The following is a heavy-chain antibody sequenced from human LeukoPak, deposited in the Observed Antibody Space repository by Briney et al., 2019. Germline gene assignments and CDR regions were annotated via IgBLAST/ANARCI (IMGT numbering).Heavy chain of an antibody. J-gene: IGHJ6*02. CDR3: AKDLSSGNYLYYYGVDV. Sequence: LSGGSLRLSCAVFGFTFSSYGMHWVRQAPGKGLEWVAVMSYDGSNKNYADSVKGRFTISRDNSKNTLYLQMNSLRVEDTAVYYCAKDLSSGNYLYYYGVDVWGQGTTVTVSS. V-gene: IGHV3-30*18. CDR1: GFTFSSYG. CDR2: MSYDGSNK. D-gene: IGHD1-26*01.